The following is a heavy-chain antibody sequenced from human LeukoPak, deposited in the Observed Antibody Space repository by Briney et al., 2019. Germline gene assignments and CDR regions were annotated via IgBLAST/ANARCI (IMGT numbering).Heavy chain of an antibody. V-gene: IGHV3-23*01. J-gene: IGHJ6*02. CDR1: GFTFSSYA. Sequence: GGSLRLSCAASGFTFSSYAMSWVRQAPGKGLEWVSAISGSGGSTYYADSVKGRFTISRGNSKNTLYLQMNSLRAEDTAVYYCAKGPAASDLYYYYYGMDVWGQGTTVTVSS. CDR3: AKGPAASDLYYYYYGMDV. D-gene: IGHD2-2*01. CDR2: ISGSGGST.